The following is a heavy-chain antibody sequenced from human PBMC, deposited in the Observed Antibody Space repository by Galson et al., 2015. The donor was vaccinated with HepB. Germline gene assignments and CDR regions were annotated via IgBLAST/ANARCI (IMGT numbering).Heavy chain of an antibody. D-gene: IGHD1-26*01. CDR2: ISGTSGYT. Sequence: SLRLSCAASGFTFSDYSMNWVRQAPGKGLEWVSSISGTSGYTYYAELLKGRFTISRDNAKNSLFLQMDSLRAEDTAVYYCARGAKYSLDYYFEYWGQGTLVTVSS. CDR3: ARGAKYSLDYYFEY. CDR1: GFTFSDYS. V-gene: IGHV3-21*06. J-gene: IGHJ4*02.